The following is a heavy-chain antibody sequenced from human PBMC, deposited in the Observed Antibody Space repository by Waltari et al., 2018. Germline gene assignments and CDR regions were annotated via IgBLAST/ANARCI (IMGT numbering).Heavy chain of an antibody. CDR2: IYHSGST. D-gene: IGHD6-6*01. V-gene: IGHV4-30-2*01. Sequence: QLQLQESGSGLVKPSQTLSLTCAVSGGSISSGGYSWSWIRQPPGKGLEWIGYIYHSGSTYYNPSLKSRVTISVDRSKNQFSLKLSVVTAADTAVYYCARGVMSSSPHHDAFDIWGQGTMVTVSS. J-gene: IGHJ3*02. CDR1: GGSISSGGYS. CDR3: ARGVMSSSPHHDAFDI.